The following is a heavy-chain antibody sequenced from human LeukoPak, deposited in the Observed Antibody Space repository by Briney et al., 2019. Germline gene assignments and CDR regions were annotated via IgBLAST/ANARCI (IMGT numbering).Heavy chain of an antibody. CDR3: VKDISGWSYFDY. Sequence: GGSLRLSCEVSGVIFEQDGMHWVRQAPGKGLEWVAGISWNGVTINYGDSVKGRFPISRDNAKSFLYLQMNSLRPEDTALYYCVKDISGWSYFDYWGQGTRVTVSP. CDR2: ISWNGVTI. J-gene: IGHJ4*02. D-gene: IGHD6-19*01. V-gene: IGHV3-9*01. CDR1: GVIFEQDG.